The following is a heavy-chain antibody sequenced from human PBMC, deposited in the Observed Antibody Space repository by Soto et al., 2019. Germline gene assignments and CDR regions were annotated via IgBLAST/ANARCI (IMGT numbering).Heavy chain of an antibody. CDR2: ISAYNGNT. Sequence: QVQLVQSGAEVKKPGASVKVSCKASGYTFTSYGISWVRQAPGQGLEWMGWISAYNGNTNYAQKLQGRVTMTTDTSTSTAYMELRSLRSDDTAVYYCARDRGTYYYDSSGYYYDYWGQGTLVTVSS. D-gene: IGHD3-22*01. V-gene: IGHV1-18*04. CDR3: ARDRGTYYYDSSGYYYDY. J-gene: IGHJ4*02. CDR1: GYTFTSYG.